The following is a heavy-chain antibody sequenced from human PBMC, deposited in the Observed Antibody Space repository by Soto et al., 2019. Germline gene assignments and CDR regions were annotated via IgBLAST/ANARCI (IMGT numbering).Heavy chain of an antibody. CDR1: GGSISSGGYY. V-gene: IGHV4-31*03. J-gene: IGHJ4*02. D-gene: IGHD2-2*01. CDR3: AREFDVPARYYFDY. Sequence: QVQVQESGPGLVKPSQTLSLTCTVSGGSISSGGYYWSWIRQHPGKGLEWIGYIYCSGSTYYNPSLKSRLTISLNPSTNQFSLKLSSVTAADTAVYYCAREFDVPARYYFDYWGQGTLVTVSS. CDR2: IYCSGST.